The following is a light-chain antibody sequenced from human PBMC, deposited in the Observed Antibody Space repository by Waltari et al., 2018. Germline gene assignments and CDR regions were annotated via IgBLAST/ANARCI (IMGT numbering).Light chain of an antibody. CDR1: QSLVHSNGNTY. V-gene: IGKV2-30*02. CDR3: GQGTHLPPT. CDR2: EVS. Sequence: DVVMTQSPLSLPITPGQPASISCRSSQSLVHSNGNTYLSWYQQKPGQPPRRLIYEVSNQDSGVPDRFSGSRAGTDFTLKISRVEAEDVGVYYCGQGTHLPPTFGQGTKVEIK. J-gene: IGKJ1*01.